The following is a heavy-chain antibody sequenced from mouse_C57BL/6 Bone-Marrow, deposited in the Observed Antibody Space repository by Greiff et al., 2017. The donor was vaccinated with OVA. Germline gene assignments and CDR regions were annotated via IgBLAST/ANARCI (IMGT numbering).Heavy chain of an antibody. CDR3: ARHEEGVYYDYDNYAMDY. D-gene: IGHD2-4*01. J-gene: IGHJ4*01. CDR1: GYTFTEYT. V-gene: IGHV1-62-2*01. Sequence: QVQLQQSGAELVKPGASVKLSCKASGYTFTEYTIHWVKQRSGQGLEWIGWFYPGSGSIKYNEKFKDKATLTADKSSSTVYMELSRLTSEDSAVYFCARHEEGVYYDYDNYAMDYWGQGTSVTVSS. CDR2: FYPGSGSI.